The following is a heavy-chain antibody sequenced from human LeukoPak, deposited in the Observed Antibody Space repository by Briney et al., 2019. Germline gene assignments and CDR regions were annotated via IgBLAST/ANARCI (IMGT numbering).Heavy chain of an antibody. D-gene: IGHD2-15*01. Sequence: SETLSLTCAVYGGSFSGYYWSWIRQPPGKGLEWIGEINHSGSTNYNPSLKSRVTISVDTSKNQFSLKLSSVTAADTAVYYCARGGYCSGGSCYYFDYWGQGTLVTVSS. V-gene: IGHV4-34*01. CDR3: ARGGYCSGGSCYYFDY. CDR1: GGSFSGYY. J-gene: IGHJ4*02. CDR2: INHSGST.